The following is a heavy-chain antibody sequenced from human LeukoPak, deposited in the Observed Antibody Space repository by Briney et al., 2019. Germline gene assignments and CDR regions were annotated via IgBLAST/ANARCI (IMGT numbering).Heavy chain of an antibody. CDR2: ISTTSDYI. D-gene: IGHD5-12*01. CDR3: ARRATSERGYNY. CDR1: GFTFSSYN. V-gene: IGHV3-21*01. Sequence: PGGSLRLSCAASGFTFSSYNMNWVRQAPGKGLEWVSSISTTSDYIYYADSLKGRFTISRDNAKNSLYLQMNSLRAEDTAVYYCARRATSERGYNYWGQGTLVTVSS. J-gene: IGHJ4*02.